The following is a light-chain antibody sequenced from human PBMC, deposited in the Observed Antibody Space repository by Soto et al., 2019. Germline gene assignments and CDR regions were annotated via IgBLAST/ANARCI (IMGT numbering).Light chain of an antibody. CDR3: HQSGSSRYT. V-gene: IGKV3-20*01. Sequence: EIVLTQSPGPLSLSPGERATLSCRASQSVSSSYFAWYQQKPGQAPRLLIYGASRRPTGIPDRLSGSGSGPDFTLTISRLEPEDFAVYYCHQSGSSRYTFGHGTKLEIK. J-gene: IGKJ2*01. CDR1: QSVSSSY. CDR2: GAS.